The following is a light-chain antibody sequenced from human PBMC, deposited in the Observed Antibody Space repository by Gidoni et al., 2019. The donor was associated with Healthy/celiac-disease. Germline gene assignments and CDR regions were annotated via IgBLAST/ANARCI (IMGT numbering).Light chain of an antibody. CDR2: AAS. V-gene: IGKV1-39*01. CDR3: QQSYSTPLT. Sequence: DIQMTQSPSSLSASVGDRVTITCRASQSISSHFNWYQQKPGKAPKLLIYAASSLQSGVPSRFSGSGSGTDFTLTISSLQPEDFATCYCQQSYSTPLTFGGGTKVEIK. CDR1: QSISSH. J-gene: IGKJ4*01.